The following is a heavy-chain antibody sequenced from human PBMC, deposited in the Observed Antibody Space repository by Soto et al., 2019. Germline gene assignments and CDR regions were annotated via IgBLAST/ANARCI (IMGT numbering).Heavy chain of an antibody. V-gene: IGHV4-39*01. CDR1: GDSISITSYY. CDR2: IHYSGST. CDR3: ASTKDETLYFDY. Sequence: QLQLQESGPGLVKPSETLSLTCTVSGDSISITSYYWGWVRQPPGKGLEWIGSIHYSGSTHYNPALQSRVTISGDASKTQFSLKLRSVTAADTAVYYCASTKDETLYFDYWGQGTLVTVSS. J-gene: IGHJ4*02. D-gene: IGHD2-15*01.